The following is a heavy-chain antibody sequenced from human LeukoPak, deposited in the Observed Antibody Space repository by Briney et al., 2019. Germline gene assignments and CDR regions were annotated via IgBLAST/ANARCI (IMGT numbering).Heavy chain of an antibody. D-gene: IGHD5-18*01. CDR1: GFTFSSYW. Sequence: GGSLRLSCAASGFTFSSYWMHWVRQAPGRGLVWVSRINSDGSSTSYADSVKGRFTISRDNAKNTLYLQMNSLRAEDTAVYYCAKSHVDTAMAMTGQTLDYWGQGTLVTVSS. CDR2: INSDGSST. J-gene: IGHJ4*02. V-gene: IGHV3-74*01. CDR3: AKSHVDTAMAMTGQTLDY.